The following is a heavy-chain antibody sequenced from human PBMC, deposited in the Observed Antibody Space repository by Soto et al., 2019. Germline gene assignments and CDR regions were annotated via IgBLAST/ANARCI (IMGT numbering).Heavy chain of an antibody. Sequence: QVQLQQWGAGLLKPSETLSLTCAVYGGSFSGYYWSWIRQPPGKGLEWIGEINHSGSTNYNPSLKSRVTISVDTSKNQFSLKLSSVTAADTAVYYCASPSGFGELAPFDYWGQGTLVTVSS. D-gene: IGHD3-10*01. CDR2: INHSGST. V-gene: IGHV4-34*01. CDR1: GGSFSGYY. CDR3: ASPSGFGELAPFDY. J-gene: IGHJ4*02.